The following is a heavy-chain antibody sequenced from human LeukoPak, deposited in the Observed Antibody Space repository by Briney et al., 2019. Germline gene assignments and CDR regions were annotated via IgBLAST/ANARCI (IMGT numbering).Heavy chain of an antibody. J-gene: IGHJ5*02. CDR1: GYSFTSFW. CDR2: IYPGDSDT. Sequence: GESLKISCKGSGYSFTSFWIGWVRQMPGKGLEWMGIIYPGDSDTRYSPSFQGQVTISVDKSISTAYLQWSSLKASDTAMYYCARSSPLYCSSTSCPFDPWGQGTLVTVSS. CDR3: ARSSPLYCSSTSCPFDP. V-gene: IGHV5-51*01. D-gene: IGHD2-2*01.